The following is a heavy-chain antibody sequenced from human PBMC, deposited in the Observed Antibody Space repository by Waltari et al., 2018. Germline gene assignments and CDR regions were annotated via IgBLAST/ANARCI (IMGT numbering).Heavy chain of an antibody. CDR1: GGTFSSYA. D-gene: IGHD5-18*01. Sequence: QVQLVQSGAEVKKPGSSVTVSCKASGGTFSSYAISWVRQAPGQGLEWMGGIIPIFGKANYAKKFQGRVTITADDSTSTAYMELSSLRSEDTAVYYCARSIQLSAYYYGMDVWGQGTLVTVSS. CDR3: ARSIQLSAYYYGMDV. V-gene: IGHV1-69*01. CDR2: IIPIFGKA. J-gene: IGHJ6*02.